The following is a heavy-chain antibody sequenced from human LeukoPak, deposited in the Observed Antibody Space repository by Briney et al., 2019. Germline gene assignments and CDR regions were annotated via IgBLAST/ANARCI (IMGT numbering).Heavy chain of an antibody. CDR2: MNPNSGNT. J-gene: IGHJ4*02. CDR1: GYTFTSYD. CDR3: ATAAGHCSGGSCYNYFDY. V-gene: IGHV1-8*01. Sequence: ASVKVSCKASGYTFTSYDINWVRQATGQGLEWMGWMNPNSGNTGYAQKFQGRVTMTRNTSISTAYMELSSLRSEDTAVYYCATAAGHCSGGSCYNYFDYWGQGTLVTVSS. D-gene: IGHD2-15*01.